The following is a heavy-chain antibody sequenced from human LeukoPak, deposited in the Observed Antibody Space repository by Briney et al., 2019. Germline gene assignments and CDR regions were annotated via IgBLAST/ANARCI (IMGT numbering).Heavy chain of an antibody. D-gene: IGHD3-22*01. CDR2: ISSSGSTI. Sequence: GGSLRLSCAASGFTFSSYEMNWVRQARGKGLEWVSYISSSGSTIYYADSVKGRFTISRDNAKNSLYLQMNSLRAEDTAVYYCARARGYYYDSSGYPTLIDYWGQGTLVTVSS. CDR1: GFTFSSYE. J-gene: IGHJ4*02. CDR3: ARARGYYYDSSGYPTLIDY. V-gene: IGHV3-48*03.